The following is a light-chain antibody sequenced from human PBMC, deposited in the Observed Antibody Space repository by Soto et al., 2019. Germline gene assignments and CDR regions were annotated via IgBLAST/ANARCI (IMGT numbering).Light chain of an antibody. CDR3: QSYDSSLDV. CDR1: GSNIGAGYD. J-gene: IGLJ1*01. Sequence: QSVLTQPPSVSGAPGQRVTISCTGSGSNIGAGYDVHWYQQLPGTAPKLLIYGNSNRPSGVPDRFSGSKSGTSASLAITGLQAEDEADYYCQSYDSSLDVFGTGTKLTVL. V-gene: IGLV1-40*01. CDR2: GNS.